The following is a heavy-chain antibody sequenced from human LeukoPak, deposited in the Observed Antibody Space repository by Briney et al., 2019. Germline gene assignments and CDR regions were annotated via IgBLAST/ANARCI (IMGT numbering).Heavy chain of an antibody. CDR1: GGSVSSSSYY. J-gene: IGHJ4*02. Sequence: PSETLSLTCTVSGGSVSSSSYYWGWIRQPPGKGLEWIGSIYYSGSTYYNPSLKSRVTISVDTSKNQFSLKLSSVTAADTAVYYCARMGYSSGWYGQLRYWGQGTLVTVSS. CDR3: ARMGYSSGWYGQLRY. D-gene: IGHD6-19*01. CDR2: IYYSGST. V-gene: IGHV4-39*01.